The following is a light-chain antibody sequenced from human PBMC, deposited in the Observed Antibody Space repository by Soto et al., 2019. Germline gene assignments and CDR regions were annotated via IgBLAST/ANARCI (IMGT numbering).Light chain of an antibody. Sequence: QSVLTQPRSVSGSPGQSVTISCTGTSSDVGGYNYVSWYQRHPGKAPKLIISDVTKRPPGVPDRFSGSKSGNTASLTISGLQAEDEADYDCCSFAGSNILIFGGGTKLTVL. CDR1: SSDVGGYNY. CDR2: DVT. CDR3: CSFAGSNILI. V-gene: IGLV2-11*01. J-gene: IGLJ2*01.